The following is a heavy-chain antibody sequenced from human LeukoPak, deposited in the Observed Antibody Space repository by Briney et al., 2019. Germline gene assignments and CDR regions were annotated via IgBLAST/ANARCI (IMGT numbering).Heavy chain of an antibody. CDR3: ARDKSSGYWFIDY. CDR1: GFTFSSHW. J-gene: IGHJ4*02. V-gene: IGHV3-74*01. Sequence: GGSMRLSCAASGFTFSSHWMHWVRQAPGKGLVWVSRINSDGSSTNYADAVKGRFTVSRDNAKNTLYLQVNSLRAEDMAVYYCARDKSSGYWFIDYWGQGTLVTVSS. CDR2: INSDGSST. D-gene: IGHD3-22*01.